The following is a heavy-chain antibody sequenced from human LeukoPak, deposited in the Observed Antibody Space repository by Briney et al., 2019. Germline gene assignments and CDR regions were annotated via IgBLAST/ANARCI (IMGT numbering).Heavy chain of an antibody. J-gene: IGHJ3*02. CDR1: GGTFNTYT. V-gene: IGHV1-69*08. CDR3: ARIRIARDCAFDI. D-gene: IGHD6-13*01. CDR2: ISPLLGTA. Sequence: ASVKVSCKASGGTFNTYTINWVRQARGQGLEWMGRISPLLGTASYALQFQGRVTMTTDTSTSTAYMELRSLRSDDTAVYYCARIRIARDCAFDIWGQGTMVTVFS.